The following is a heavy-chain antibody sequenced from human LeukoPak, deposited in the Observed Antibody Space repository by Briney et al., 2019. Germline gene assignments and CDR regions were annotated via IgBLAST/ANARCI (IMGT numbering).Heavy chain of an antibody. V-gene: IGHV1-2*06. CDR1: GYTFIGYY. Sequence: ASVRVSCKASGYTFIGYYIHWVRQAPGQGLEWMGRINPNSGGTNCAQKFQGRVTMTRDTSISTAYMELSRLRSDDTAVYYCARVRGIHYYFDYWGQGTLVTVSS. CDR2: INPNSGGT. J-gene: IGHJ4*02. CDR3: ARVRGIHYYFDY.